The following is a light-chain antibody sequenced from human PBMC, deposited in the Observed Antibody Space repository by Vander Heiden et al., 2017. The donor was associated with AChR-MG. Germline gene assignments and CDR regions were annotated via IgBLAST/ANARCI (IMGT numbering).Light chain of an antibody. V-gene: IGKV3D-20*01. J-gene: IGKJ5*01. CDR1: QRVNRFY. Sequence: EIVLTQSPATLSLSPGESATLSCEASQRVNRFYVAWFQQKPGLAPRLLNYDAFTRATGIPDRFSGSGSGTDFTLTISRLEPEDFAVYYCQQYGSSPITFGQGTRVEIK. CDR3: QQYGSSPIT. CDR2: DAF.